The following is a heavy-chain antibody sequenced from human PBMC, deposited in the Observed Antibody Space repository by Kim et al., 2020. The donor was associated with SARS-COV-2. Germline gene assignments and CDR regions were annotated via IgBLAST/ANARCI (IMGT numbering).Heavy chain of an antibody. D-gene: IGHD1-26*01. CDR3: ARAKWASIRIYYMDV. Sequence: PPLKRRVTISVDTSKNQFSLKLSSVTAADTAVYYCARAKWASIRIYYMDVWGKGTTVTVSS. V-gene: IGHV4-30-2*05. J-gene: IGHJ6*03.